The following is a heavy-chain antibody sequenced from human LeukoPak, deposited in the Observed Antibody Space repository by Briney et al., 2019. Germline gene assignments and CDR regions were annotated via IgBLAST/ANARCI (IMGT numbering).Heavy chain of an antibody. Sequence: KTSETLSLTCAVYGGSFSGYYWSWIRQPPGKGLEWIGEINHSGSTNYNPSLKSRVTISVDTSKNQFSLKLSSVTAADTAVYYCARGRYSNYGLNWYFDLWGRGTLVTVSS. V-gene: IGHV4-34*01. CDR3: ARGRYSNYGLNWYFDL. CDR1: GGSFSGYY. J-gene: IGHJ2*01. CDR2: INHSGST. D-gene: IGHD4-4*01.